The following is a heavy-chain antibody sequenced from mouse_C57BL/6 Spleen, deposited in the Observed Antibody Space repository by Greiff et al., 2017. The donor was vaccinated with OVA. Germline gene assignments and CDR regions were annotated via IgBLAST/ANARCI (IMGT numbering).Heavy chain of an antibody. Sequence: EVMLVESGGGLVKPGGSLKLSCAASGFTFSSYTMSWVRQTPEKRLEWVATISGGGGNTYYPDSVKGRFTISRDNAKNTLYLQMSSLRSEDTALYYGARHEDYYGSSYGYFDVWGTGTTVTVSS. CDR2: ISGGGGNT. CDR3: ARHEDYYGSSYGYFDV. CDR1: GFTFSSYT. J-gene: IGHJ1*03. D-gene: IGHD1-1*01. V-gene: IGHV5-9*01.